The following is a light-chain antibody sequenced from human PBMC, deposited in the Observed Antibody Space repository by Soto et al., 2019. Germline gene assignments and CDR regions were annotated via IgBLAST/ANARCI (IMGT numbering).Light chain of an antibody. CDR2: DAS. CDR1: QSVINRQ. J-gene: IGKJ2*01. Sequence: EIVLSQSPGTLSLSPGETATLSCGASQSVINRQLAWYQQQPGLAPRLLIFDASIRATGIPDRFSGSVSGTDFTLNISRLEPEDFAVYYSKQYGSALYTFGQGTKLEIK. V-gene: IGKV3D-20*01. CDR3: KQYGSALYT.